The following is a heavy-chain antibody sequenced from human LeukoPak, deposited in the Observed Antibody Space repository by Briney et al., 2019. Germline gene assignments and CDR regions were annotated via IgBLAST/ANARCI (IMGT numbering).Heavy chain of an antibody. Sequence: PGGSLRLSCAASGFTFSNYAMNWVRQAPGKGLEWVSSISSDSRYIYYADSLKGRFTISRDNAKNSLYLQMNSLRAEDTAVYYCATDYAGNSLWYYYGLGVWGQGTTVTVSS. J-gene: IGHJ6*02. D-gene: IGHD4-23*01. CDR2: ISSDSRYI. CDR3: ATDYAGNSLWYYYGLGV. CDR1: GFTFSNYA. V-gene: IGHV3-21*01.